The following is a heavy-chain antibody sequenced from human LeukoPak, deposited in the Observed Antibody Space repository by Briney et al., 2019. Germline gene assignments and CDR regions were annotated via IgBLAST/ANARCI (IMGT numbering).Heavy chain of an antibody. CDR1: RVPFSNYG. Sequence: GGALRHSCPASRVPFSNYGMHWVRPAPKKGIDYVSPIISDGGSTYYADSVKGRFTISRDNSKNTLYLQMSSLRVDDTAVYYCVKWDVQQEPFDSWGQGTLVTVSS. CDR2: IISDGGST. J-gene: IGHJ4*02. D-gene: IGHD6-13*01. V-gene: IGHV3-64D*06. CDR3: VKWDVQQEPFDS.